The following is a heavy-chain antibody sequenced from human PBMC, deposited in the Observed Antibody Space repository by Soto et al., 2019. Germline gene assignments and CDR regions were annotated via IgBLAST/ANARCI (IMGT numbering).Heavy chain of an antibody. V-gene: IGHV1-3*01. J-gene: IGHJ6*02. CDR3: AGGDGYTYHYYGMDV. CDR1: GYTFTSYA. D-gene: IGHD5-12*01. Sequence: EASVKVSCKASGYTFTSYAMHWVRQAPGQRLEWMGWINAGNGNTKYSQKFQGRVTITRDTSASTAYMELSSLRSEDTAVYYCAGGDGYTYHYYGMDVWGQGTTVTVS. CDR2: INAGNGNT.